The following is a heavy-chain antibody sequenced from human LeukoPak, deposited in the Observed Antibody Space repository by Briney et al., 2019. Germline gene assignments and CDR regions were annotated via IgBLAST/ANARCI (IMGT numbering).Heavy chain of an antibody. CDR3: AKEGDYSNYAYYFDY. CDR2: INTDGSTT. CDR1: GFTFSSYW. V-gene: IGHV3-74*01. J-gene: IGHJ4*02. Sequence: PGGSLRLSCAASGFTFSSYWMHWVRQAPGKGLVWVSRINTDGSTTNYADSVKGRFTVSRDNAKSTLYLQMNSLRAEDTAVYYCAKEGDYSNYAYYFDYWGQGTLVTVSS. D-gene: IGHD4-11*01.